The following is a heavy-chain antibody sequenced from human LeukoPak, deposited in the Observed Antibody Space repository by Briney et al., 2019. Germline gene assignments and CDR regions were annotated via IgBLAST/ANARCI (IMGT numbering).Heavy chain of an antibody. D-gene: IGHD6-13*01. V-gene: IGHV1-69*13. Sequence: SVNVSCKASGGTFSSYAISWVRQAPGQGLEWMGGIIPIFGTANYAQKFQGRVTITADESTSTAYMELSSLRSEDTAVYYCASSRQQQLVRWFDPWGQGTLVTVSS. J-gene: IGHJ5*02. CDR1: GGTFSSYA. CDR3: ASSRQQQLVRWFDP. CDR2: IIPIFGTA.